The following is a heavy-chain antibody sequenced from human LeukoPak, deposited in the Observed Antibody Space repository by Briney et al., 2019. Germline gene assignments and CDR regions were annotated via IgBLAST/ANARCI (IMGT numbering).Heavy chain of an antibody. V-gene: IGHV4-34*01. Sequence: SETLSLTCAVYGGSFSGYYWSWIRQPPGKGLEWIGEINHSGSTNYNPSLKSRVTISVDTSKNQFSLKLSSVTAADTAVYYCARDAVRQLDYWGQGTLVTVSS. J-gene: IGHJ4*02. CDR3: ARDAVRQLDY. CDR2: INHSGST. D-gene: IGHD6-13*01. CDR1: GGSFSGYY.